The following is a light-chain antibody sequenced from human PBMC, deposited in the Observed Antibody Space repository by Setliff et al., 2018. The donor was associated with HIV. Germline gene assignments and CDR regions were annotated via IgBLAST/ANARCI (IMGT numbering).Light chain of an antibody. Sequence: QSALTQPASVSGSPGQSITISCTGTNNDVGGYNFVSWYQQHPGKAPKLMIYDVSNRPSGVSNRFSGSKSGNTASLTISGLQADDEAVYYCNSHKSSNTRLYGGGTKVTVL. V-gene: IGLV2-14*03. CDR2: DVS. CDR3: NSHKSSNTRL. CDR1: NNDVGGYNF. J-gene: IGLJ3*02.